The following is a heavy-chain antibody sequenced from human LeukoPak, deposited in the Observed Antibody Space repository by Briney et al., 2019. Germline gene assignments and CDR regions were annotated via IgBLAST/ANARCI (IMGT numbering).Heavy chain of an antibody. V-gene: IGHV3-48*04. CDR1: GFTFSSYS. J-gene: IGHJ5*02. CDR2: ISNTGSPI. Sequence: GGSLRLSSAASGFTFSSYSMNWVRQAPGKGLEWVSYISNTGSPIYYADSVRGRFSISRDNARNSLYLQMNSLRAEDTAVYYCTRTVYSTTWERWFDPWGQGTLVTVSS. D-gene: IGHD6-13*01. CDR3: TRTVYSTTWERWFDP.